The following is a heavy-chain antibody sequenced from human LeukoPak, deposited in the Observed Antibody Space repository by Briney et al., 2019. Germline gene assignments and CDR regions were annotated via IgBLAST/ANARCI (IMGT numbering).Heavy chain of an antibody. CDR2: ITSSSSYI. Sequence: PGGSLRLSCAASGFTFSNYNMNWVRQAPGKGLEWVSSITSSSSYISYADSVKGRFTISRDDLKSTLYLQMKTLRAEDTAVYYCAKDGAWLRFDDWGQGILVTVSS. CDR1: GFTFSNYN. J-gene: IGHJ4*02. D-gene: IGHD5-12*01. CDR3: AKDGAWLRFDD. V-gene: IGHV3-21*04.